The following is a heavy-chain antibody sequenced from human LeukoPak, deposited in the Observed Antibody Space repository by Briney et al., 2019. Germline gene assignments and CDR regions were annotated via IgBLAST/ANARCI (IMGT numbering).Heavy chain of an antibody. D-gene: IGHD3-3*01. J-gene: IGHJ4*02. CDR1: DGSISSGSYY. CDR3: ARALEYYDFWSGYSYFDY. Sequence: SQTLSLTCTVSDGSISSGSYYWSWIRQPAGKGLEWIGRIYTSGSTNYNPSLKSRVTISVDTSKNQFSLKLSSVTAADTAVYYCARALEYYDFWSGYSYFDYWGQGTLVTVSS. CDR2: IYTSGST. V-gene: IGHV4-61*02.